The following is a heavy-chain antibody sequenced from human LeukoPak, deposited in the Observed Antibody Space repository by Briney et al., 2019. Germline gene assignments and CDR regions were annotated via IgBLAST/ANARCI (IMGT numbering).Heavy chain of an antibody. Sequence: PGRSLRLSCAASGFTFSSYGMHWVRRAPGKGLEWVAVISYDGSNKYYADSVKGRFTISRDNSKNTLYLQMNSLRAEDTAVYYCARGWEQWLFHNWFDPWGQGTLVTVSS. D-gene: IGHD6-19*01. CDR3: ARGWEQWLFHNWFDP. V-gene: IGHV3-30*03. J-gene: IGHJ5*02. CDR1: GFTFSSYG. CDR2: ISYDGSNK.